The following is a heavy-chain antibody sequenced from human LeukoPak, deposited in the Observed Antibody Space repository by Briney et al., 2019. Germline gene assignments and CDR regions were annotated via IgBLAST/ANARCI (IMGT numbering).Heavy chain of an antibody. CDR3: ARGGYYYDSSGYFDY. CDR1: GYTFTSYG. Sequence: GASVKVSCKASGYTFTSYGISWVRQAPGQGLEWMGIINPSGGSTSYAQKFQGRVTMTRDTSTSTVYMELSSLRSEDTAVYYCARGGYYYDSSGYFDYWGQGTLVTVSS. CDR2: INPSGGST. J-gene: IGHJ4*02. D-gene: IGHD3-22*01. V-gene: IGHV1-46*01.